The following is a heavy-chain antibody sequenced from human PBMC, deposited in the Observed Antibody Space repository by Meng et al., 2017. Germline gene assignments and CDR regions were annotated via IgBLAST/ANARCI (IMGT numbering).Heavy chain of an antibody. Sequence: ASVKVSCKASGYTFTSYGISWVRQAPGQGLEWMGWISAYNGNTNYAQKLQGSVTMTTDTSTSTAYMELRSLRSDDTAVYYCARVRYYYDSSGYYNASFDYWGQGTLVTVSS. CDR1: GYTFTSYG. CDR2: ISAYNGNT. V-gene: IGHV1-18*01. D-gene: IGHD3-22*01. CDR3: ARVRYYYDSSGYYNASFDY. J-gene: IGHJ4*02.